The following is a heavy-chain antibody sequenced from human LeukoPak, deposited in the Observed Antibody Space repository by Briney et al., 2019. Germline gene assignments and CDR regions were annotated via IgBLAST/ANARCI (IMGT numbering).Heavy chain of an antibody. CDR1: GGSFSGYY. J-gene: IGHJ5*02. CDR2: INHSGST. V-gene: IGHV4-34*01. CDR3: ARDKAPSGGSCFNWFDP. Sequence: SETLSLTCAVYGGSFSGYYWSWIRQPPGKGLEWIGEINHSGSTYYNPSLKSRVTISVDTSKNQFSLKLSSVTAADTAVYYCARDKAPSGGSCFNWFDPWGQGTLVTVSS. D-gene: IGHD2-15*01.